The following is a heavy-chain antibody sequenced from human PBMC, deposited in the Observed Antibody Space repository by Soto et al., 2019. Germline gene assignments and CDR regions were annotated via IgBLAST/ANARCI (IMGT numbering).Heavy chain of an antibody. V-gene: IGHV4-34*01. CDR2: INHSGST. J-gene: IGHJ4*02. CDR1: GGSFSGYY. CDR3: ARGRAVAGRIRYFDY. Sequence: SETLSLTCAVYGGSFSGYYWSWIRQPPGKGLEWIGEINHSGSTNYNPSLKSRVTISVDTSKNQFSLKLSSVTAADTAMYYCARGRAVAGRIRYFDYWGQGTLVTVSS. D-gene: IGHD6-19*01.